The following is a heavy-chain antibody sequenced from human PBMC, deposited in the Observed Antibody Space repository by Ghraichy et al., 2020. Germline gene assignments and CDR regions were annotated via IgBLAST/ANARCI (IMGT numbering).Heavy chain of an antibody. CDR2: IHYIGTT. J-gene: IGHJ2*01. Sequence: SETLSLTCAVSGYSISSGYSWGWIRQPPGKGLEWIGTIHYIGTTYYNPSLKSRVIISVDTSMNQFSLNLSSVTAADTAVYFCARRVYGGNSDYRLFDLWGRGTLVTVSS. CDR1: GYSISSGYS. CDR3: ARRVYGGNSDYRLFDL. V-gene: IGHV4-38-2*01. D-gene: IGHD4-23*01.